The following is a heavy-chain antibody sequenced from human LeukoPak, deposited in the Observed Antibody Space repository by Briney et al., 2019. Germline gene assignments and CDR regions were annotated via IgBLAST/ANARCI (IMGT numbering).Heavy chain of an antibody. CDR1: GFTFSSYA. D-gene: IGHD3-22*01. J-gene: IGHJ3*02. V-gene: IGHV3-23*01. CDR2: ISGSGGST. CDR3: AKWRDYDSSGYYYWRVDAFDI. Sequence: GSLRLSCAASGFTFSSYAMSWVRQAPGKGLEWGSAISGSGGSTYYADSVKGRFTISRDNSKNTLYLQMNSLRAEDTAVYYCAKWRDYDSSGYYYWRVDAFDIWGQGTMVTVSS.